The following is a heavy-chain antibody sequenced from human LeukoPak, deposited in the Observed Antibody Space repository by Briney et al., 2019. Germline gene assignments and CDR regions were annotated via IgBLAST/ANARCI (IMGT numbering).Heavy chain of an antibody. D-gene: IGHD3-22*01. J-gene: IGHJ4*02. CDR2: IYPGDSDT. CDR3: ARRYYDSSGYCLDY. Sequence: GESLKISCKGSGYNFISYWIGWVRQKPGKGLEWMGIIYPGDSDTRYSPSFQGQVTISADKSISTAYLQWSSLKASDTAMCYCARRYYDSSGYCLDYWGQGTLVTVSS. CDR1: GYNFISYW. V-gene: IGHV5-51*01.